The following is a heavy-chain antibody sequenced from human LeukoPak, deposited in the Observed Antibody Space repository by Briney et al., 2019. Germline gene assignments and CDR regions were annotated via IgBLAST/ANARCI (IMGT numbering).Heavy chain of an antibody. J-gene: IGHJ4*02. CDR1: GYSISSGYY. Sequence: SETLSLTCTVSGYSISSGYYWGWIRQPPGKGLEWIGSIYHSGSTYYNPSLKSRVTISVDMSKNQFSLKLSSVTAADTAVYYCARDRPQGYYESSGEGYWGQGTLVTVSS. D-gene: IGHD3-22*01. CDR3: ARDRPQGYYESSGEGY. V-gene: IGHV4-38-2*02. CDR2: IYHSGST.